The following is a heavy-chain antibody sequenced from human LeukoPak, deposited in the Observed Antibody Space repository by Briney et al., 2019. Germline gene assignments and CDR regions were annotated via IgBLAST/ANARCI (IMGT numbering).Heavy chain of an antibody. J-gene: IGHJ3*02. V-gene: IGHV5-51*01. CDR1: GYIFTSYW. CDR2: IYPGDSDT. CDR3: ARRVAGGKSLYGAFDI. D-gene: IGHD4-23*01. Sequence: GESLKISCKGSGYIFTSYWIGWVRQVPGRGLEWMGIIYPGDSDTRYSPSFRGQVTISVDKSISTAFLQWSSLKASDTAMYYCARRVAGGKSLYGAFDIWGQGTMVTVSA.